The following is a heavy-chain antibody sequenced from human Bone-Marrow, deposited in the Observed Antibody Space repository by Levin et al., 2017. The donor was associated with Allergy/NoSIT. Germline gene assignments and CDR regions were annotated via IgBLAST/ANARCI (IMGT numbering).Heavy chain of an antibody. CDR3: VRDSGLYGLDV. Sequence: AGGSLRLSCATSGFTFTTYGMHWVRQAPDKGLEWVAVIWHDGRKKFHADSVRGRMTISRDNDENTVSLQMKSLTVEDTAVYYCVRDSGLYGLDVWGQGTTVMVSS. CDR1: GFTFTTYG. J-gene: IGHJ6*02. V-gene: IGHV3-33*01. D-gene: IGHD6-19*01. CDR2: IWHDGRKK.